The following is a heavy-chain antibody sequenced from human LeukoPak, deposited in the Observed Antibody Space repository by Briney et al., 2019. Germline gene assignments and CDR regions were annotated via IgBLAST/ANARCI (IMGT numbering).Heavy chain of an antibody. Sequence: SETLSLTCAVYGGSISSGSYYWSWIRQPAGKGLEWIGRIYISGSTNYNPSLKSRVTISVDTSKNQFSLKLSSVTAADTAVYYCARVGYHYYDSTGYSNFDYWGQGTLVTVSS. CDR3: ARVGYHYYDSTGYSNFDY. CDR2: IYISGST. V-gene: IGHV4-61*02. J-gene: IGHJ4*02. D-gene: IGHD3-22*01. CDR1: GGSISSGSYY.